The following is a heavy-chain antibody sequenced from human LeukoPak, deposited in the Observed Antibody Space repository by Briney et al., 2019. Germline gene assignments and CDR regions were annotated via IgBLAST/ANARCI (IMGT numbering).Heavy chain of an antibody. V-gene: IGHV4-61*09. CDR3: ARDFVIAATTEYFQY. J-gene: IGHJ1*01. Sequence: PSQTLSLTCTVSGGSISSGSYYWRWIRQPAGTGLEWLGHIYTSGSTKYNPSLKSRVTLSADTSKNQFSLKLSSVTAADTAVYYCARDFVIAATTEYFQYWGQGTLVTVSA. CDR1: GGSISSGSYY. CDR2: IYTSGST. D-gene: IGHD6-13*01.